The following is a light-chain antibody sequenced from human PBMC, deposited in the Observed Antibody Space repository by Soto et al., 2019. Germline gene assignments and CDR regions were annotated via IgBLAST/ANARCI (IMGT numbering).Light chain of an antibody. V-gene: IGLV1-51*01. CDR3: GTWDSSLSPVV. Sequence: QSVLTQPPSVSAAPGQKVTISCSGSSSNIGSNYVSWYQQLPGTAPKLLIYDNNKRPSGIPDRFSGSKSGTSATLGITGLQTGDEADYYCGTWDSSLSPVVFGGGTKLTVL. CDR1: SSNIGSNY. CDR2: DNN. J-gene: IGLJ2*01.